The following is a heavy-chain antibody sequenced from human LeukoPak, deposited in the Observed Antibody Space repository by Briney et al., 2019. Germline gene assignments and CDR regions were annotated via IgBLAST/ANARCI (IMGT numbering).Heavy chain of an antibody. Sequence: ASVKVSCKASGYTFTGYYMHWVRQAPGQGLEWMGWINPNSGGTNYAQKFQGRVTMTRDTSISTAYMELSRLRSDDTAVYYCAILGGVRGTKRAFDTWGQGTMVTVSS. CDR3: AILGGVRGTKRAFDT. CDR2: INPNSGGT. CDR1: GYTFTGYY. D-gene: IGHD3-10*01. V-gene: IGHV1-2*02. J-gene: IGHJ3*02.